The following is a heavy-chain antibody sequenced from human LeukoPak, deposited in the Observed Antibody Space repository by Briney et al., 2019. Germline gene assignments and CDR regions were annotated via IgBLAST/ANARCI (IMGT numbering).Heavy chain of an antibody. CDR1: GFTFSNAW. V-gene: IGHV3-15*01. D-gene: IGHD3-10*01. CDR3: TTELLWFGELFRDFDY. Sequence: GGSLTLPCAASGFTFSNAWMHWLRQARGKGLECVSRIKSKTDCGTTDYAAPVKGRFTISRDDSKNTLYLQMNSLKTEDTAVYYCTTELLWFGELFRDFDYWGQGTLVTVSS. J-gene: IGHJ4*02. CDR2: IKSKTDCGTT.